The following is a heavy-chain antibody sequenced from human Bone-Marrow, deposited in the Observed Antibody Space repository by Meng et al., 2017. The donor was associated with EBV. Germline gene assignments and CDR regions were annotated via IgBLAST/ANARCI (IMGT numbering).Heavy chain of an antibody. Sequence: QLPLQESVPGLLTPTETLSLTCTFSGGSISSSRYYWGWIRQPPGKGLEWIGSIYYSGSTYYNPSLKSRVTISVDTSKNQFSLKLSSVTAADTAVYYCAREYDSSGYSDYWGQGTLVTVSS. CDR3: AREYDSSGYSDY. CDR2: IYYSGST. J-gene: IGHJ4*02. V-gene: IGHV4-39*07. CDR1: GGSISSSRYY. D-gene: IGHD3-22*01.